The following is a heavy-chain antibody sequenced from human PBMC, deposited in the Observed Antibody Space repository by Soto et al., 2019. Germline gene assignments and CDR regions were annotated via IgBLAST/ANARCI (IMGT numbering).Heavy chain of an antibody. J-gene: IGHJ3*02. V-gene: IGHV4-34*01. CDR3: ARGECSSNYCFTRWALDI. CDR2: INDSGST. CDR1: GGSFSGYY. Sequence: SETLSLTCAVYGGSFSGYYWTWIRQTPGKGLEWIGEINDSGSTNYKPSLKSRVTISADTSKKQFSLNVTSVTAADTAVYYCARGECSSNYCFTRWALDIWGQGTVVTVS. D-gene: IGHD2-2*01.